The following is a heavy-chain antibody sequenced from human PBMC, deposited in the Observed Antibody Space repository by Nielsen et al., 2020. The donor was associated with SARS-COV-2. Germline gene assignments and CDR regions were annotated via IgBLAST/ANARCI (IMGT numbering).Heavy chain of an antibody. J-gene: IGHJ4*02. CDR3: AKDAEYSSSSHFDY. Sequence: GGSLRLSCAASGFTFSSYWMSWVRQAPGKGLEWVAVISYDGSNKYYADSVKGRFTISRDNSKNTLYLQMNSLRAEDTAVYYCAKDAEYSSSSHFDYWGQGTLVTVSS. D-gene: IGHD6-6*01. CDR2: ISYDGSNK. CDR1: GFTFSSYW. V-gene: IGHV3-30*18.